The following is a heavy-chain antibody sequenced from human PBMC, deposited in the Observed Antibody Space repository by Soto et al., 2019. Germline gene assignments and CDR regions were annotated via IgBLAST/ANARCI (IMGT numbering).Heavy chain of an antibody. D-gene: IGHD3-3*01. CDR1: GFTFSTYA. Sequence: HPGGSLRLSCAASGFTFSTYAMTWVRQAPGKGLEWVSIISSSGDATYYVDSVKGRFTISRDNSRNTLNLQMNSLRAEDTAVYYCAKNGDFWSWGMDVWGQGTTVTVSS. J-gene: IGHJ6*02. CDR3: AKNGDFWSWGMDV. V-gene: IGHV3-23*01. CDR2: ISSSGDAT.